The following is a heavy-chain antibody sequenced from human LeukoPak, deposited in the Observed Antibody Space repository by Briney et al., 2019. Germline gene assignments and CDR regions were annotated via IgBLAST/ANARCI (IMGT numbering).Heavy chain of an antibody. CDR2: IYYSGST. CDR3: ARDLYGDSVGYFQH. J-gene: IGHJ1*01. D-gene: IGHD4-17*01. Sequence: PSETLSLTCTVSGGSISSYYWSWIRQPPGKGLEWIGYIYYSGSTNYNPSLKSRVTISVDTSKDQFSLKLSSVTAADTAVYYCARDLYGDSVGYFQHWGQGTLVTVSS. V-gene: IGHV4-59*01. CDR1: GGSISSYY.